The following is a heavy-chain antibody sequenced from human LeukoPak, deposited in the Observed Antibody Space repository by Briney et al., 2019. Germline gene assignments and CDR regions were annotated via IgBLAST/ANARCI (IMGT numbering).Heavy chain of an antibody. CDR1: A. D-gene: IGHD1-26*01. CDR2: ISDSGGDT. J-gene: IGHJ4*02. V-gene: IGHV3-23*01. CDR3: TKGGSYGPLDY. Sequence: AMTWVRRAPGKGLEWVAAISDSGGDTIYTDSVKDRFTISRDNSKNTLYLQMNSLRADDTAVYYCTKGGSYGPLDYWGQGTLVTVSS.